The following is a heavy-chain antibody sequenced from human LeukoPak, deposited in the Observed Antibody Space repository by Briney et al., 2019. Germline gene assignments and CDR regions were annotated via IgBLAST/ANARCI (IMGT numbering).Heavy chain of an antibody. CDR2: ISSSSSYI. Sequence: GGSLRLSCAASGFTFSSYSMNWVRQAPGKGLEWVSSISSSSSYIYYADSVKGRFTISRDNAKNSLYLQMNSLRAEDTAVYYCARDLTVVPAARPNYFDYWGQGTLVTVSS. CDR1: GFTFSSYS. V-gene: IGHV3-21*01. J-gene: IGHJ4*02. D-gene: IGHD2-2*01. CDR3: ARDLTVVPAARPNYFDY.